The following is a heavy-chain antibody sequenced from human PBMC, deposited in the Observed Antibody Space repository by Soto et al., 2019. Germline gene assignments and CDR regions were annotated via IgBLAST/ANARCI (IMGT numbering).Heavy chain of an antibody. CDR1: EFTFSSYA. J-gene: IGHJ6*03. V-gene: IGHV3-23*01. CDR3: AKDVGSSLYYSYYMDV. CDR2: ISGSGGHT. Sequence: GGSLRLSCAASEFTFSSYAMSWVRQAPGKGLEWVSAISGSGGHTYYADSVKGRFTISRDNSKNTLYLQMNSLRAEDTAVYYCAKDVGSSLYYSYYMDVWGKGTTVTVSS.